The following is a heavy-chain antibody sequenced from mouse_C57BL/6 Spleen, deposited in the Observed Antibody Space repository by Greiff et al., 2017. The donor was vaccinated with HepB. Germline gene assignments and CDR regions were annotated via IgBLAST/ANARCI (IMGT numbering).Heavy chain of an antibody. V-gene: IGHV1-64*01. D-gene: IGHD2-4*01. CDR3: ARREDYDGWYFDV. CDR1: GYTFTSYW. Sequence: QVQLQHPGAELVKPGASVKLSCKASGYTFTSYWMHWVKQRPGQGLEWIGMIHPNSGSTNYNEKFKSKATLTVDKSSSTAYMQLSSLTSEDSAVYYCARREDYDGWYFDVWGTGTTVTVSS. J-gene: IGHJ1*03. CDR2: IHPNSGST.